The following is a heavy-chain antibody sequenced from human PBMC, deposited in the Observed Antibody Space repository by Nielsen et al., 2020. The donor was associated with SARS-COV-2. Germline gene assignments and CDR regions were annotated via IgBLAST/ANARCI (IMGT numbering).Heavy chain of an antibody. Sequence: GGLLRLSFAASGLTSSSYAIRWAGQAQGRGLEWVSGISSTGDNTHYADSVKGRFTISRDTSKNTLYLQMNSLRGEDTAVYYCAKEALNLHGWSTPFDSWGQGTLVTVSS. CDR2: ISSTGDNT. D-gene: IGHD6-19*01. CDR3: AKEALNLHGWSTPFDS. V-gene: IGHV3-23*01. CDR1: GLTSSSYA. J-gene: IGHJ4*02.